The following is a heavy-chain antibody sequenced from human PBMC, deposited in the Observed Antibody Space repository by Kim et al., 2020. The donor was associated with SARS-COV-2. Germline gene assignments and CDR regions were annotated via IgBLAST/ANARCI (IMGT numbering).Heavy chain of an antibody. V-gene: IGHV4-59*01. D-gene: IGHD6-19*01. J-gene: IGHJ4*02. CDR3: ARGGVAGPFDY. CDR2: IYYSGST. Sequence: SETLSLTCTVSGGSISSYYWSWIRQPPGKGLEWIGYIYYSGSTNYNPSLKSRVTISVDTSKNQFSLKLSSVTAADTAVYYCARGGVAGPFDYWGQGTLVT. CDR1: GGSISSYY.